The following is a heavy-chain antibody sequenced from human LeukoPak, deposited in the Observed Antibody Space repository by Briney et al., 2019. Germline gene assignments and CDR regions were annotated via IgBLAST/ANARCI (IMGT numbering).Heavy chain of an antibody. V-gene: IGHV3-7*01. CDR1: GFTSSTYW. J-gene: IGHJ4*02. D-gene: IGHD6-19*01. CDR3: ARDRGSSGWYEFDY. Sequence: GGSLRLSCAASGFTSSTYWMSWVRQAPGKGLEWVANIKQDGSEKYYVDSVKGRFTISRDNAKNSLYLQMNSLRAEDTAVYYCARDRGSSGWYEFDYWGQGTLVTVSS. CDR2: IKQDGSEK.